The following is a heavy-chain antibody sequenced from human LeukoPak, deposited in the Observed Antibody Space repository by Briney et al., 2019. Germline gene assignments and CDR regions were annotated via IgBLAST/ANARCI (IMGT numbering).Heavy chain of an antibody. J-gene: IGHJ4*02. D-gene: IGHD3-3*01. CDR1: GYSISSGYY. CDR2: IYHSGST. CDR3: ARPAPVRFLEWLSFDY. Sequence: PSETLSLTCTVSGYSISSGYYWGWIRQPPGKGLEWIGSIYHSGSTYYNPPLKSRVTISVDTSKNQFSLKLSSVTAADTAVYYCARPAPVRFLEWLSFDYWGQGTLVTVSS. V-gene: IGHV4-38-2*02.